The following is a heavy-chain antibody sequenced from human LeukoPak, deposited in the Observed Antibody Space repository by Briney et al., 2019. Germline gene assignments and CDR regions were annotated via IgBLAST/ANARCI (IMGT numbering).Heavy chain of an antibody. Sequence: SETLSLPCTVSGGSISSYYWSWLRQPPGKGLEWIGYIYYSGSTNYNPSLKSRVTISVDTSKNQFSLKLSSVTAADTAVYYCAREGYDFWSGYPDYWGQGTVVSVPS. D-gene: IGHD3-3*01. J-gene: IGHJ4*02. CDR1: GGSISSYY. CDR2: IYYSGST. CDR3: AREGYDFWSGYPDY. V-gene: IGHV4-59*01.